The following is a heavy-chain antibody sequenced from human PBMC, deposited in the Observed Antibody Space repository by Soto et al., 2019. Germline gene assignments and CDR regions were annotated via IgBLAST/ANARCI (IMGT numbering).Heavy chain of an antibody. CDR2: INHSAST. D-gene: IGHD3-3*01. V-gene: IGHV4-34*01. CDR1: GGSLSGYF. CDR3: ASYHYYDFWVGSRHYMDA. Sequence: QVHLEQWGAGLLKPSETLSLTCAVYGGSLSGYFWSWVRQPPGKGLEWIGEINHSASTNYNPSLKSRVTISADTSKHQFSLRLSSVPAADSAVYYCASYHYYDFWVGSRHYMDAWGRGTTVTVSS. J-gene: IGHJ6*03.